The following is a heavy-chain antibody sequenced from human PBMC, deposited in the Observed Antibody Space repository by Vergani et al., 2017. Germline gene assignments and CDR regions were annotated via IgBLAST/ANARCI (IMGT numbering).Heavy chain of an antibody. CDR2: SYYSGST. CDR3: ARSVSAAELDY. D-gene: IGHD6-13*01. Sequence: QVQLQESGPGLVKPSETLSLTCTVSGGSVSSGSYYWSWIRQPAGKGLEWIGYSYYSGSTNYNPSLKSRVTISVDTSKNQFSLTLSSVTAADTAVYYCARSVSAAELDYWGQGTLVTVSS. CDR1: GGSVSSGSYY. V-gene: IGHV4-61*10. J-gene: IGHJ4*02.